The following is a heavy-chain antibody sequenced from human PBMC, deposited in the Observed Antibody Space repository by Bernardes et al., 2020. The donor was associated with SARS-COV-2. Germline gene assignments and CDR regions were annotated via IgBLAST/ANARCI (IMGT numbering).Heavy chain of an antibody. J-gene: IGHJ6*02. Sequence: SVKVSCKASGFTFTSSAMQWVRQARGQRLEWIGWIVVGSGNTNYAQKFQERVTITRDMSTSTAYMELSSLRSEDTAVYYCAADRRAVRDYYYYYGMDVWGQGTTVTVSS. V-gene: IGHV1-58*02. CDR1: GFTFTSSA. CDR3: AADRRAVRDYYYYYGMDV. CDR2: IVVGSGNT.